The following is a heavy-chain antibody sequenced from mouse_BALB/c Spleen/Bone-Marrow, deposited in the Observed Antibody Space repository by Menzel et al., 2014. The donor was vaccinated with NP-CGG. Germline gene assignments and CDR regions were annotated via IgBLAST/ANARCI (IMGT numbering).Heavy chain of an antibody. Sequence: EVHLVEPGPELVKPGASVKISCKASGYTFTDYNMHWVKQSHGKSLEWIGYIYPYNGGTGYNQKFKSKATLTVDNSSSTAYMELRSLTSEDPAVYYCAREYYYGSSYFVYWGQGTTLTVSS. CDR2: IYPYNGGT. J-gene: IGHJ2*01. V-gene: IGHV1S29*02. CDR3: AREYYYGSSYFVY. D-gene: IGHD1-1*01. CDR1: GYTFTDYN.